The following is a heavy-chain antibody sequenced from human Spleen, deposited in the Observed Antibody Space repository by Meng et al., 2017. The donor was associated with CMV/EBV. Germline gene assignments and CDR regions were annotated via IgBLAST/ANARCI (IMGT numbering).Heavy chain of an antibody. D-gene: IGHD6-6*01. CDR1: GGTFSYYA. CDR3: ATASWDSSSWKKDY. Sequence: SVKVSCKASGGTFSYYAVSWVRQAPGQGLEWMGGISAYNGNTNYAQKLQGRVTITTDESTSTAYMDLSSLTSEDTAVYYCATASWDSSSWKKDYWGQGTVVTVSS. V-gene: IGHV1-69*05. J-gene: IGHJ4*02. CDR2: ISAYNGNT.